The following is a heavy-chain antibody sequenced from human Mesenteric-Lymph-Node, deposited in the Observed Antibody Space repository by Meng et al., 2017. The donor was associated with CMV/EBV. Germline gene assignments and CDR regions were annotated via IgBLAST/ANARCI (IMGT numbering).Heavy chain of an antibody. J-gene: IGHJ5*02. CDR3: AREPSVVVPAAIRGNWFDP. CDR1: GGTFSSYA. D-gene: IGHD2-2*02. Sequence: SVKVSCKASGGTFSSYAISWVRQAPGQGLEWMGGIIPILGIANYAQKFQGRVTITADKSTSTAYMELSSLRSEDTAVYYCAREPSVVVPAAIRGNWFDPWGQGTLVTVSS. V-gene: IGHV1-69*10. CDR2: IIPILGIA.